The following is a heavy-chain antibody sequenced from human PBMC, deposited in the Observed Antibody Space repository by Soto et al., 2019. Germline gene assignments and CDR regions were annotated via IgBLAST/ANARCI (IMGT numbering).Heavy chain of an antibody. CDR2: ISGSGDST. V-gene: IGHV3-23*01. Sequence: GGSLRLSCAASGFTFSSYWMHWVRQAPGKGLEWVSAISGSGDSTCYADSVKGRFTISRDNSKNTLYLQMNSLRAEDTAVYYCAKEFLRPFDYWGQGTLVTVSS. J-gene: IGHJ4*02. CDR3: AKEFLRPFDY. CDR1: GFTFSSYW.